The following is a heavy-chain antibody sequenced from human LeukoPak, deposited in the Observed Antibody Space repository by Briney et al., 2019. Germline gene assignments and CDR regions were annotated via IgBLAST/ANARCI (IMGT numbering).Heavy chain of an antibody. CDR3: ARQFYYDLSTGDYNPRQPTSNWFDP. J-gene: IGHJ5*02. CDR2: INYIGST. D-gene: IGHD3-9*01. V-gene: IGHV4-39*01. CDR1: GGSISSNSYY. Sequence: SETLSLTCTVYGGSISSNSYYWGWIRQPPGKGLEWIRSINYIGSTSYNPSLKSRVTISIDTSKNQFSLRLSSVTAADTAVYYCARQFYYDLSTGDYNPRQPTSNWFDPWGQGTLVTVSS.